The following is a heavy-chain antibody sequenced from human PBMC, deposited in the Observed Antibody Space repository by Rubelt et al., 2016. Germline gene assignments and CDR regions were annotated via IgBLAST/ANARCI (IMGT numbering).Heavy chain of an antibody. V-gene: IGHV4-59*08. D-gene: IGHD2-2*01. CDR2: IYFTGST. Sequence: QVQLQESGPGLVKPSETLSLNCTVSGGSISSYSWSWIRQPPGKGLEWIGYIYFTGSTNYNPFLKSRLTMSIDMSQSQFSLKLSSGTAADTAVYYCARLTGPYCGTTTCYGYYIDYWGQGTLVTVSS. CDR1: GGSISSYS. J-gene: IGHJ4*02. CDR3: ARLTGPYCGTTTCYGYYIDY.